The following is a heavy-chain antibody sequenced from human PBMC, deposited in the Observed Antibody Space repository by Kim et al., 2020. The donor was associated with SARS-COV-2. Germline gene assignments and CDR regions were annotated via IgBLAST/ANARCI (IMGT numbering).Heavy chain of an antibody. V-gene: IGHV3-23*01. CDR2: T. J-gene: IGHJ4*02. CDR3: AKYSGSHSFDC. Sequence: TYYADSVRGRFTISRDNSKNIVYLQMDSPRAEDTAVYYCAKYSGSHSFDCWVQGTLVTVSS. D-gene: IGHD1-26*01.